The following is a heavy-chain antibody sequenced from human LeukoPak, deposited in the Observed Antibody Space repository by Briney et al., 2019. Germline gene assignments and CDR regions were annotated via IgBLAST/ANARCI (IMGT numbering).Heavy chain of an antibody. CDR2: ISWNSGSI. D-gene: IGHD4-23*01. CDR1: GFTFSSYS. Sequence: GGSLRLSCAASGFTFSSYSMSWVLHAPGKGLEWVSGISWNSGSIGYADSVKGRFTISRDNAKNPLYLQMNSLRAEDTALYYCAKDRSGNPVRYFDLWGRGTLVTVSS. V-gene: IGHV3-9*01. J-gene: IGHJ2*01. CDR3: AKDRSGNPVRYFDL.